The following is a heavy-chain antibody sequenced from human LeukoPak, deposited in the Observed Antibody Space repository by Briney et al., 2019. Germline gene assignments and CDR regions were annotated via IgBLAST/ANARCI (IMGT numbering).Heavy chain of an antibody. Sequence: GGSLRLSCAASGFTFSSYSMNWVRQAPGKGLEWVANIKQDGSEKYYVDSVKGRFTISRDNAKNSLYLQMNSLRAEDTAVYYCARGHSSGWCFDYWGQGTLVTVSS. CDR2: IKQDGSEK. J-gene: IGHJ4*02. CDR3: ARGHSSGWCFDY. CDR1: GFTFSSYS. D-gene: IGHD6-19*01. V-gene: IGHV3-7*01.